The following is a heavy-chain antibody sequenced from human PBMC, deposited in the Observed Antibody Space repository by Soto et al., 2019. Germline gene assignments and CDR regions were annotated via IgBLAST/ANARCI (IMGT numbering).Heavy chain of an antibody. CDR1: GGSVSNSNYY. CDR3: LSQRTSVLSQGCFDY. Sequence: SETRSLTCTVSGGSVSNSNYYWGWIRQSPGKGLEWIGSVYYRGRSYSKSSVKSRVTISVDTSKNQFSLNLNSVTASDTAVYYCLSQRTSVLSQGCFDYWGPGALVTVSS. J-gene: IGHJ4*02. CDR2: VYYRGRS. D-gene: IGHD2-8*01. V-gene: IGHV4-39*01.